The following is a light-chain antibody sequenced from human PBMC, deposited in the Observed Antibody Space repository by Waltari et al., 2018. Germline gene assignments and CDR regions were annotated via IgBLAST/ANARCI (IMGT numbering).Light chain of an antibody. J-gene: IGLJ1*01. CDR3: SSYTSSSIYV. CDR2: DVS. Sequence: QSALTQPASVSGSPGQSITIPCPGTSSAVGGYTYVSWYQQHPGKAPKLMIYDVSNRPSGVSNRFSGSKSGNTDTASLTISGLQAEDEADYYCSSYTSSSIYVFGTGTKVTVL. CDR1: SSAVGGYTY. V-gene: IGLV2-14*03.